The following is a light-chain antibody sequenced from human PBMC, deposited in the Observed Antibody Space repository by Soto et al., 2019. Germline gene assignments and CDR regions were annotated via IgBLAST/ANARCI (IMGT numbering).Light chain of an antibody. Sequence: QSVLTQPPSVSGAPGQGVTISCTGSTSNIGKGYDVHWYQQLPGTAPKLLIYGNRNRPSGVPDRFSGAKSGTSSSLAITGLQAEDEAVYYCQSYDISLSRVVFGGGTKLTVL. CDR2: GNR. V-gene: IGLV1-40*01. CDR3: QSYDISLSRVV. CDR1: TSNIGKGYD. J-gene: IGLJ2*01.